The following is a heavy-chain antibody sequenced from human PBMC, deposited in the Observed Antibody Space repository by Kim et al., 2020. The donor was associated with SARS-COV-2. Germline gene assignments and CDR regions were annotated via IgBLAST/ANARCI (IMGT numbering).Heavy chain of an antibody. CDR1: GGTFSSYA. D-gene: IGHD3-10*01. CDR2: IIPILGIA. V-gene: IGHV1-69*04. CDR3: ARDPPRITMVRGVSPSDY. J-gene: IGHJ4*02. Sequence: SVKVSCKASGGTFSSYAINWVRQAPGQGLEWMGRIIPILGIANYAQKFQGRVTITADKSTSTAYMELSSLRSEDTAVYYCARDPPRITMVRGVSPSDYWGQGTLVTVSS.